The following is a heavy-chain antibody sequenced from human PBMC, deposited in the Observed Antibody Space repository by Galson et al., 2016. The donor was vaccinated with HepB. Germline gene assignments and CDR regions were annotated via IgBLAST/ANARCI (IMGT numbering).Heavy chain of an antibody. CDR2: IYAGDSET. D-gene: IGHD1-1*01. J-gene: IGHJ6*02. CDR3: ARQRRNYGMDV. Sequence: VKKPGESLKISCKTSGFSFATHWIAWVRQMPGKGLEWMGIIYAGDSETRYSPPFQGQVTISVDKSTAVTYLQWNSLKASDSAMYYCARQRRNYGMDVWGQGTTVTVSS. V-gene: IGHV5-51*01. CDR1: GFSFATHW.